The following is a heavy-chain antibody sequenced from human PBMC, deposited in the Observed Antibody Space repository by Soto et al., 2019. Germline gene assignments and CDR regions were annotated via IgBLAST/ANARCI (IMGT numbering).Heavy chain of an antibody. CDR2: ISYDGSNK. J-gene: IGHJ4*02. Sequence: LRLSCGDSGFTFSNYGMHWVRQAPGKGLEWVAGISYDGSNKHYADSAEGRFTISRDNSKSTVYLQMNSLRAEDTAIYYCAKDTYYYDSSGYYVFDYWGQGAPVTVSS. D-gene: IGHD3-22*01. CDR1: GFTFSNYG. V-gene: IGHV3-30*18. CDR3: AKDTYYYDSSGYYVFDY.